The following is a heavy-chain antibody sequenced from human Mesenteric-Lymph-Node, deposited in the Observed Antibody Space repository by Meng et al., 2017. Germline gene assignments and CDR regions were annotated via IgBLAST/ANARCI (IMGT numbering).Heavy chain of an antibody. Sequence: GGSLRLSCAASGFTFSSYAMSWVRQAPGKGLEWVSAISGSGGSTYYADSVKGRFTISKDTAKNSLYLQMNNLRAEDTAIYYCATTGYYPVSYDWGQGTLVTVSS. V-gene: IGHV3-23*01. J-gene: IGHJ4*02. D-gene: IGHD3-9*01. CDR3: ATTGYYPVSYD. CDR1: GFTFSSYA. CDR2: ISGSGGST.